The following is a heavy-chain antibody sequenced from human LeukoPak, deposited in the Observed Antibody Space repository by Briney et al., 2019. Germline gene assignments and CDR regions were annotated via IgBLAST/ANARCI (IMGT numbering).Heavy chain of an antibody. V-gene: IGHV3-74*01. CDR2: INKEGSRT. Sequence: GGSLRLSCAASGFSFSTYWIHWVRRVPGKGLGWVSGINKEGSRTYYADSVKGRFTISRDNSKNSLYLQMNSLRAEDTAVYYCANEHVSTLDWGQGTLVTVSS. CDR3: ANEHVSTLD. D-gene: IGHD1/OR15-1a*01. CDR1: GFSFSTYW. J-gene: IGHJ4*02.